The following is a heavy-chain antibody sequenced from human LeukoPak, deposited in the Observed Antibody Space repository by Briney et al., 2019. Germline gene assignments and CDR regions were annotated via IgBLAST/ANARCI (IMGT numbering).Heavy chain of an antibody. CDR3: ARGLLTSSTGGYYYYGMDV. CDR2: IIPILGIA. J-gene: IGHJ6*02. D-gene: IGHD2-2*01. V-gene: IGHV1-69*04. Sequence: SVKVSCKASGGTFSSYAISWVRQAPGQGLEWMGRIIPILGIANYAQKFQGRVTITADKSTSTAYMELSSLRSEDTAVYYCARGLLTSSTGGYYYYGMDVWGQGTTVTVSS. CDR1: GGTFSSYA.